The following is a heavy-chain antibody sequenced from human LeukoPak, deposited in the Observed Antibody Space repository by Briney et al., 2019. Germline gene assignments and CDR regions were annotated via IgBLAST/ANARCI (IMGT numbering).Heavy chain of an antibody. J-gene: IGHJ4*02. CDR3: ARDTDYYDSSGYPDY. Sequence: ASVKVSCKASGYTFTSYGISWVRQAPGQGLEWMGWISAYNGNTNYAQKLQGRVTMTTDTSTSTAYMELRSLRSDDTAVYYCARDTDYYDSSGYPDYWGQGTLVTVSS. CDR1: GYTFTSYG. CDR2: ISAYNGNT. D-gene: IGHD3-22*01. V-gene: IGHV1-18*01.